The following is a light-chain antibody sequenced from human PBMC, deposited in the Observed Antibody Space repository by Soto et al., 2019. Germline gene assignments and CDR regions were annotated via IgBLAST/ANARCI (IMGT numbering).Light chain of an antibody. CDR2: SAS. V-gene: IGKV1-39*01. J-gene: IGKJ1*01. CDR3: QQYNSYSWT. CDR1: QPINDY. Sequence: DIHMTQSPSSLSASVGDRVAITCRASQPINDYLNWYRQAPGKAPTLLIYSASSLRSGVPSRFSGRGYGTNFTLIISSLQPEDFATYYCQQYNSYSWTFGQGTKVDIK.